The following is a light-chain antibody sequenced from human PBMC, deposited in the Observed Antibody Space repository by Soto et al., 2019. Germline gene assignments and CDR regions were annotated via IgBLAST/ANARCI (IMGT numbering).Light chain of an antibody. J-gene: IGKJ1*01. CDR3: QQYHYWWT. Sequence: EIVMTQSPATLSVSPGEKATLSCRASQSVSNNLAWFQQKPGQVPRLLIYGASNRATGVSARFSGSGSGTEFTLPISSLQSEDFAVYYCQQYHYWWTFGQGTKVEIK. CDR1: QSVSNN. CDR2: GAS. V-gene: IGKV3-15*01.